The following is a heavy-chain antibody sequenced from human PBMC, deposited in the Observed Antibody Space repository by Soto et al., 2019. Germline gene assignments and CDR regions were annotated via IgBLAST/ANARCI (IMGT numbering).Heavy chain of an antibody. D-gene: IGHD3-3*01. CDR2: IYYSGST. Sequence: PSETLSLTCTVSGGSISSGGYYWSWIRQHPGKGLEWIGYIYYSGSTYYNPSLKSRVTISVDRSKNQFSLKLSSVTAADTAVYYCARGLREFWSGYYPLLYFDYWGQGTLVTVSS. J-gene: IGHJ4*02. CDR3: ARGLREFWSGYYPLLYFDY. CDR1: GGSISSGGYY. V-gene: IGHV4-31*03.